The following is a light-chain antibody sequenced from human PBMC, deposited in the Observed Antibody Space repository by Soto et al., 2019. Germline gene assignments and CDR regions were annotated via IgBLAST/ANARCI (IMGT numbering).Light chain of an antibody. V-gene: IGKV3D-20*02. Sequence: EIVLTQSPGTLSLSPGERATLSCRASQSVSSSYLAWYQQKPGQAPRPLIYGASTRATGIPARFSGSGSGTEFTLTISSLQSEDFAVYYCQQRSNWPPTFGQGTKVDI. CDR3: QQRSNWPPT. J-gene: IGKJ1*01. CDR1: QSVSSSY. CDR2: GAS.